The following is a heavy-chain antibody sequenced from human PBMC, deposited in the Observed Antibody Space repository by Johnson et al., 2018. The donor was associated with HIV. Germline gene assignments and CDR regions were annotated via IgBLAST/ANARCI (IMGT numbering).Heavy chain of an antibody. CDR2: ISYDGSNK. CDR1: GFTFSSYV. V-gene: IGHV3-30-3*01. D-gene: IGHD5-18*01. J-gene: IGHJ3*02. Sequence: QVHLVESGGGVVQPGRSLRLSCAASGFTFSSYVMYWVRQAPGKGLEWVAVISYDGSNKYYADSVTGRFSISRDNSKNTLYLQMNSLRAEDTAVYYCASCTAMVNLDAFDIWGQGTMVTVSS. CDR3: ASCTAMVNLDAFDI.